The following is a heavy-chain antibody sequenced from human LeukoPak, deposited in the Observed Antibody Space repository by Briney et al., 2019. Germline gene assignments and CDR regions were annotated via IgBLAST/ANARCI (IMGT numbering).Heavy chain of an antibody. CDR1: GLSFRTLA. J-gene: IGHJ4*02. CDR3: VRDLWGFDY. D-gene: IGHD1-26*01. V-gene: IGHV3-64D*06. Sequence: GGSLRLSCSASGLSFRTLAMHWVRQAPGKGLEYLAVIGGDDVTAYFADSVKGSFTVSRDISTNTLYLQMTNVRPEDTAVYYCVRDLWGFDYWGQGSLVTVSS. CDR2: IGGDDVTA.